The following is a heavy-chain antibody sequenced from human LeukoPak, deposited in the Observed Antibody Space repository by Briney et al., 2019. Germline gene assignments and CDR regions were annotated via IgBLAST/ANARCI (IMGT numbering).Heavy chain of an antibody. V-gene: IGHV1-69*04. J-gene: IGHJ1*01. CDR3: ARDEGRYSSSWFDEYFQH. Sequence: SVKVSCKASGGTFSSYAISWVRQAPGQGLEWMGRIIPILGIANYAQKFQGRVTITADKSTSTAYMELSSLRSEDTAVYYCARDEGRYSSSWFDEYFQHWGQGTLVTVSS. CDR2: IIPILGIA. CDR1: GGTFSSYA. D-gene: IGHD6-13*01.